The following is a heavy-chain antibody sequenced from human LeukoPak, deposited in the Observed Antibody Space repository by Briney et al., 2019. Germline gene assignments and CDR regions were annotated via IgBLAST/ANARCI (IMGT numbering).Heavy chain of an antibody. CDR3: ARSGRYFDWSPPPYGMDV. V-gene: IGHV1-2*02. Sequence: ASVKVSCKASGYTFTGYYMHWVRQAPGQGLEWMGWINPNSGGTNYAQKFQGRDTMTRDTSISTAYMELSRLRSDDTAVYYCARSGRYFDWSPPPYGMDVWGQGTTVTVSS. CDR2: INPNSGGT. CDR1: GYTFTGYY. D-gene: IGHD3-9*01. J-gene: IGHJ6*02.